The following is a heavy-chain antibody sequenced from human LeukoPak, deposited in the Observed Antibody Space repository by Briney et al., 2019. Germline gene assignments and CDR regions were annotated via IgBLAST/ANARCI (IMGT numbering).Heavy chain of an antibody. CDR3: ARTGYSSSYLFDP. D-gene: IGHD6-13*01. CDR1: GYTFTRYS. CDR2: ISAYNGDT. J-gene: IGHJ5*02. Sequence: ASVKVSCKASGYTFTRYSIGWVRQAPGQGLEWVGWISAYNGDTKYEQKLQGRVTLTTDASTSTAYMDLRSLRSDDTAMYYCARTGYSSSYLFDPWGQGTLVTVSS. V-gene: IGHV1-18*01.